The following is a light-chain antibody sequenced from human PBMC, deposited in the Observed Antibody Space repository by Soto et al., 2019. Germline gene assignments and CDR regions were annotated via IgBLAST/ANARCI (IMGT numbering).Light chain of an antibody. V-gene: IGKV1-17*03. CDR1: QGINTL. Sequence: DIQMTQSPSAISASVVGRVTISFRASQGINTLLAWFQQKPGKDPKRLIYAASTLQSGVPSRFSGNGSGTEFTLTINSLQPEDFATYYCLQHNDYPVTFGQGTRLEIK. CDR2: AAS. CDR3: LQHNDYPVT. J-gene: IGKJ5*01.